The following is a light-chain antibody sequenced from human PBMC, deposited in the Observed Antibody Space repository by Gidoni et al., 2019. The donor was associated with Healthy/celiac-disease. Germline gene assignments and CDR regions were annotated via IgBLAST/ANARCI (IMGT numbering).Light chain of an antibody. CDR3: QQYNSNLGT. CDR1: QSISSW. CDR2: KAS. Sequence: DIQMTQSPSTLSASVGDIVAITCRASQSISSWLAWYQQKPGKVPMLLIYKASSLESGVPSRFSGSGFGTEFTLTSSSLQPDDFAPYYCQQYNSNLGTFGQGTKVEIK. J-gene: IGKJ1*01. V-gene: IGKV1-5*03.